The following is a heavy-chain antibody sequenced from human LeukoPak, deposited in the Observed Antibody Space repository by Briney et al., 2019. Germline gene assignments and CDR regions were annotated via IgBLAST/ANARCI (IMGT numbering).Heavy chain of an antibody. Sequence: ASVKVSCKASGYTFTSYYMHWVRQAPGQGLEWMGIINPSGGSTSYAQKFQGRVTMTRDMSTSTVYMELSSLRSEDTAVYYCARNYYDSSGYYFYAFDIWGQGTMVTVSS. V-gene: IGHV1-46*01. CDR2: INPSGGST. CDR3: ARNYYDSSGYYFYAFDI. J-gene: IGHJ3*02. D-gene: IGHD3-22*01. CDR1: GYTFTSYY.